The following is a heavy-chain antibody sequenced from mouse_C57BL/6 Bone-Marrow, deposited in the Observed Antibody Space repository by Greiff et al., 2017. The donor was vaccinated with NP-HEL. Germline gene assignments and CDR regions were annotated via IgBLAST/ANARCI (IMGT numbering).Heavy chain of an antibody. CDR3: ARDRPTGFDY. CDR1: GFTFSDYY. Sequence: EVKLMESEGGLVQPGSSMKLSCTASGFTFSDYYMAWVRQVPEKGLEWVANINYDGSSTYYLDSLKSRFIISRDNAKNILYLQTSSLKSEDTATYYCARDRPTGFDYWGQGTTLTVSS. J-gene: IGHJ2*01. D-gene: IGHD4-1*02. V-gene: IGHV5-16*01. CDR2: INYDGSST.